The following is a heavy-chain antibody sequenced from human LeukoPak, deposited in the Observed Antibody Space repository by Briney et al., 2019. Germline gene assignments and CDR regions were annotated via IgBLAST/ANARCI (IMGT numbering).Heavy chain of an antibody. CDR3: ATTTIRLGY. V-gene: IGHV3-23*01. D-gene: IGHD1-26*01. CDR1: GFAFNNYA. CDR2: ISGSGGST. J-gene: IGHJ4*02. Sequence: GGSLRLSCAASGFAFNNYAMNWVRQAPGKGLQWVSAISGSGGSTYYADSVKGRFTISRDNSKNTLYLQMDSLRAGDTAVYYCATTTIRLGYWGQGTLVTVSS.